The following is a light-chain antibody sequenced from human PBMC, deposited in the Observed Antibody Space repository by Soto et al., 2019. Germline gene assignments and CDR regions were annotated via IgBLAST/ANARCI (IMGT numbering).Light chain of an antibody. CDR1: SSDVGAYNL. J-gene: IGLJ1*01. Sequence: QSALTQPASVSGSPGQSIAISCTGTSSDVGAYNLVSWYQHHPGKAPELLLYDVSDRPSGVSDRFSGSKSGSTASLTISALHAEDEADYYCASYAGSSTHDVFGTGTKLTVL. V-gene: IGLV2-14*03. CDR3: ASYAGSSTHDV. CDR2: DVS.